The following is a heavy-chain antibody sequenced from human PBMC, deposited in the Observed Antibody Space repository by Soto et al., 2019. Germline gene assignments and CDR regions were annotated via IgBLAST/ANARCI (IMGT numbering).Heavy chain of an antibody. D-gene: IGHD3-10*01. CDR3: AREGVRGMGA. CDR2: MNPNSANT. Sequence: QVQLVQSGAEVKKPGASVKVSCKASGYTFTSYDINWVRQATGQGLEWMGWMNPNSANTGYAQKFQGRVTMTRNTSRRTAYMELSSLRSKETAGYYCAREGVRGMGAWGQGTTVTVSS. V-gene: IGHV1-8*01. J-gene: IGHJ6*02. CDR1: GYTFTSYD.